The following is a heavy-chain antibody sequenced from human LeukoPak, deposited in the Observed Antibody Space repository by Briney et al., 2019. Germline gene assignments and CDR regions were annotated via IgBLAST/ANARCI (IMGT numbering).Heavy chain of an antibody. D-gene: IGHD1-26*01. CDR1: GGSISSSSYY. CDR3: ARVGLEGASGSYQLLLFDY. V-gene: IGHV4-39*01. Sequence: NPSETLSLTCTVSGGSISSSSYYWGWIRQPPGKGLEWIGSIYYSGSTYYNPSLKSRVTISVDTSKNQFSLKLSSVTAADTAVYYCARVGLEGASGSYQLLLFDYWGQGTLVTVSS. CDR2: IYYSGST. J-gene: IGHJ4*02.